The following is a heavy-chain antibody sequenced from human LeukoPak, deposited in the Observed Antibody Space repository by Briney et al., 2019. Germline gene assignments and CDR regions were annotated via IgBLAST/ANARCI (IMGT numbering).Heavy chain of an antibody. Sequence: PSQTLSLTCTVSGGSISSYFWSWIRQPPGKGLEWIGYIYYSGSTNYNPSLKSRVTMSVDTSKNQFSLKLSSVTAADTAVYYCARIDRAVAGTIDYWGQGTLVTVSS. CDR3: ARIDRAVAGTIDY. CDR2: IYYSGST. CDR1: GGSISSYF. V-gene: IGHV4-59*08. J-gene: IGHJ4*02. D-gene: IGHD6-19*01.